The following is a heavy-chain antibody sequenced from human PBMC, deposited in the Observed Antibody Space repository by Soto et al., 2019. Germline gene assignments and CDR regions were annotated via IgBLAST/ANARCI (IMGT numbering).Heavy chain of an antibody. D-gene: IGHD5-12*01. CDR2: ISYDGSNK. CDR3: AKEHSGYDY. V-gene: IGHV3-30*18. CDR1: GFTFSSYG. J-gene: IGHJ4*02. Sequence: GESLKISCAASGFTFSSYGMHWVRQAPGKGLEWVAVISYDGSNKYYADSVKGRFTISRDNSKNTLYLQMNSLRAEDTAVYYCAKEHSGYDYWGQGTLVTVSS.